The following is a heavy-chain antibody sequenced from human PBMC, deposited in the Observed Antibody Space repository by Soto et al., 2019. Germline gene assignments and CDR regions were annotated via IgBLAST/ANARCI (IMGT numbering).Heavy chain of an antibody. CDR2: IWSDGTNQ. J-gene: IGHJ3*01. V-gene: IGHV3-33*01. D-gene: IGHD3-10*02. Sequence: QVQLVESGGGVVQPGRSLRLSCTASGFTFNDYAMHWVRQTPGKGLEWVALIWSDGTNQYYTDSVKGRFTISRDHSKNTLYRQMNTLTVEDTAVFYCAGKKDYCAYVRAFDVWGQGTMVSVSS. CDR3: AGKKDYCAYVRAFDV. CDR1: GFTFNDYA.